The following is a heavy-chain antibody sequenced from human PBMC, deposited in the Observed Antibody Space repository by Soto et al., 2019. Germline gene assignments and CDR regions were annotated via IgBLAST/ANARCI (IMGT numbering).Heavy chain of an antibody. CDR1: GGSISSTDHY. Sequence: SETLSLTCTVSGGSISSTDHYWGWIRQPPGKGLVWLGSIYYAGSTFHNPSLKRRATISVDTSRNQFSLRLSSVTASDTAVYYCARLVFHCLRGSCDDYNFYGLDVWGQGTTVTVCS. V-gene: IGHV4-39*01. CDR3: ARLVFHCLRGSCDDYNFYGLDV. D-gene: IGHD2-15*01. J-gene: IGHJ6*02. CDR2: IYYAGST.